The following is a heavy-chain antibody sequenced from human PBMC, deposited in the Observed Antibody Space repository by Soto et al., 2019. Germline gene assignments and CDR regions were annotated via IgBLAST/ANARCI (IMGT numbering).Heavy chain of an antibody. CDR1: GGSISSYY. CDR3: ARDRSYLDDSWSGYYGYGMDV. CDR2: IYYSGST. V-gene: IGHV4-59*01. D-gene: IGHD3-3*01. Sequence: SETLSLTCTVSGGSISSYYWSWIRQPPGKGLEWIGYIYYSGSTNYNPSLKSRVTISVDTSKNQFSLKLSSVTAADTAVYYCARDRSYLDDSWSGYYGYGMDVWRQGTTVTVSS. J-gene: IGHJ6*01.